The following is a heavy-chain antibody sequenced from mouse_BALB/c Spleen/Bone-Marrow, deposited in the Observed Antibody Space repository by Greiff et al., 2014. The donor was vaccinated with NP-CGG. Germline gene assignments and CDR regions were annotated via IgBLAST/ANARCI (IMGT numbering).Heavy chain of an antibody. CDR2: ISYDGSN. Sequence: EVQLQQSGPGLVKPSQSLSLTCSVTGYSITSGYYWNWIRQFPGNKLEWMGYISYDGSNNYNPSLKNRISITRDTSKNQFFLKFNSVTTEDTATYYCAKGGIYPIDYLGQGTSVTVSS. CDR3: AKGGIYPIDY. CDR1: GYSITSGYY. V-gene: IGHV3-6*02. J-gene: IGHJ4*01. D-gene: IGHD2-1*01.